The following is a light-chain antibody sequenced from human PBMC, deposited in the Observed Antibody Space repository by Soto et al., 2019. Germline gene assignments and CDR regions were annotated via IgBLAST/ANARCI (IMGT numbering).Light chain of an antibody. Sequence: IVLTQSPGTLSSSPGERATLSCRAGQSVSTTNLAGYQQRPGQAPRLPIYGASRRATGIPDRFSGSGSGTDFPLTISRLEPEDLAVYYCQQRVDRLTFGGGTKLEIK. V-gene: IGKV3-20*01. CDR2: GAS. CDR1: QSVSTTN. CDR3: QQRVDRLT. J-gene: IGKJ4*01.